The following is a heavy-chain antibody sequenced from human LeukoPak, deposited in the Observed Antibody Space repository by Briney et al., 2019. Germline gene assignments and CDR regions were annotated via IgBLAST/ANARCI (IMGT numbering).Heavy chain of an antibody. CDR2: VYSGGST. CDR1: GFTVSSNY. D-gene: IGHD3-10*01. V-gene: IGHV3-53*01. Sequence: GGSLRLSCVASGFTVSSNYMSWVRQAPGKGLEWVSVVYSGGSTYYADSVKGRFTISRDNSKNTLYLQMNSLRAEDTAVYYCASGSGSYRTPYYYMDVWGTGTTVTVSS. CDR3: ASGSGSYRTPYYYMDV. J-gene: IGHJ6*03.